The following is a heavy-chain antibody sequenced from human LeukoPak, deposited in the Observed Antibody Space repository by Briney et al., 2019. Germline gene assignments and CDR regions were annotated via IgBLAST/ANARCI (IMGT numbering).Heavy chain of an antibody. J-gene: IGHJ4*02. D-gene: IGHD5-18*01. V-gene: IGHV1-18*01. CDR2: ISTYNGNT. Sequence: ASVKVSCRSSGYTFTTHGITWVRQAPGQGLEWMGWISTYNGNTNYAQKLQGRVTMTTATSTSTAYMELRSLRSDDTAMYYCARDRMDTGTYFDYWGQGTLVTVSS. CDR3: ARDRMDTGTYFDY. CDR1: GYTFTTHG.